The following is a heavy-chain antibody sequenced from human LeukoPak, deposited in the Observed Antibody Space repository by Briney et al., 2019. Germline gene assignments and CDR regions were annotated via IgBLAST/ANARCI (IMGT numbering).Heavy chain of an antibody. Sequence: PGGSLRLYCAASRFTFSRYWMHWVRQGPGKGLVWVSRINSDGISTSYADSVKGRFTISRDNAKNTLYLQMNSLRAEDTAVYYCARDGNYYDSSGPADYWGQGTLVTVSS. V-gene: IGHV3-74*01. J-gene: IGHJ4*02. CDR2: INSDGIST. CDR1: RFTFSRYW. CDR3: ARDGNYYDSSGPADY. D-gene: IGHD3-22*01.